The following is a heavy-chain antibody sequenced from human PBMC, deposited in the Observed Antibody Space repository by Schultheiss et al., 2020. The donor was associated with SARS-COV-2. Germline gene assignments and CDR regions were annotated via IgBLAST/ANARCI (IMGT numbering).Heavy chain of an antibody. V-gene: IGHV3-11*01. J-gene: IGHJ6*02. CDR1: GFTFSNAW. CDR2: ISSSGSTI. CDR3: ARHVVATPPAPPSPYYGMDV. Sequence: GGSLRLSCAASGFTFSNAWMSWVRQAPGKGLEWVSYISSSGSTIYYADSVKDRFTISRDSAKNSLYLQMNSLRDEDTAVYYCARHVVATPPAPPSPYYGMDVWGQGTTVTVSS. D-gene: IGHD5-12*01.